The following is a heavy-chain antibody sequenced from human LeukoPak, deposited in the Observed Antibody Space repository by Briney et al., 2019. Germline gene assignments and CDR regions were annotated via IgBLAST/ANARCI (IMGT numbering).Heavy chain of an antibody. CDR2: IYYSGST. Sequence: SETLSLTCTISGGSISRYYWSWIRQPPRKGLEWIGYIYYSGSTYYNPSLKSRVTISVDTSKNQFSLKLSSVTAADTAVYYCARVEATWFDPWGQGTLVTVSS. V-gene: IGHV4-59*08. J-gene: IGHJ5*02. CDR3: ARVEATWFDP. CDR1: GGSISRYY. D-gene: IGHD3-3*01.